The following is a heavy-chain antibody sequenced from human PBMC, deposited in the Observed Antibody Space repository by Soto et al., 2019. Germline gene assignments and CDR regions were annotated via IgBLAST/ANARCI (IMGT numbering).Heavy chain of an antibody. V-gene: IGHV3-9*02. CDR1: GFTSDDYA. CDR2: ISWNSGRI. Sequence: EMQLVESGGGLVQPGMSLRLSCAASGFTSDDYAMYWVRQVPGKGLEWVSGISWNSGRIGYADSVKGRFTISRDNAKNSLYLQMNSLRPEDTALYYCTKARLWGGDGYNSYYYNAMDVWGQGTTVTVSS. D-gene: IGHD3-16*01. CDR3: TKARLWGGDGYNSYYYNAMDV. J-gene: IGHJ6*02.